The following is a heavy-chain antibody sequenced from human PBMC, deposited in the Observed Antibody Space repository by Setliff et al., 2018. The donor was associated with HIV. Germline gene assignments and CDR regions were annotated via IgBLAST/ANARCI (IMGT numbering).Heavy chain of an antibody. D-gene: IGHD6-13*01. CDR3: ARASTGYSSIWYRNGLTYYNYMDV. CDR2: INHSGST. CDR1: GGSFSGYY. J-gene: IGHJ6*03. Sequence: NPSETLSLTCAVYGGSFSGYYWTWIRQPPGKGLEWIGEINHSGSTNYNPSLKSRVSMSVDTSKNQFSLRLSSVTAADTAVFYCARASTGYSSIWYRNGLTYYNYMDVWGRGTKVTVSS. V-gene: IGHV4-34*01.